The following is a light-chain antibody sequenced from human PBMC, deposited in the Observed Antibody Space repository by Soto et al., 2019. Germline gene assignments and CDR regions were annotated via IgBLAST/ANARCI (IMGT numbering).Light chain of an antibody. Sequence: DIVMTQSPLSLPVTPGEPASISCRSSQSLLHSNGYNYLDWYLQKPGQSPQLLIYLGSNRASGVPDRFSGSGSGTDFTQKISRVEAEDVGVYYCMQALQFPWTFGQGTKVEIK. CDR2: LGS. V-gene: IGKV2-28*01. CDR3: MQALQFPWT. CDR1: QSLLHSNGYNY. J-gene: IGKJ1*01.